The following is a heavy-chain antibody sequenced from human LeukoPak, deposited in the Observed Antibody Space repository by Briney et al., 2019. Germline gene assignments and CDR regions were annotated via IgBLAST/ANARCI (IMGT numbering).Heavy chain of an antibody. CDR2: IYYSGST. CDR1: GGSISSSSYY. V-gene: IGHV4-61*01. Sequence: SETLSLTCTVSGGSISSSSYYWSWVRQPPGKGLEWIGYIYYSGSTNYNPSLKSRVTISVDTSKNQFSLKLSSVTAADTAVYYCARDNWSGYYDSSGYHDYYYGMDVWGQGTTVTVSS. J-gene: IGHJ6*02. D-gene: IGHD3-22*01. CDR3: ARDNWSGYYDSSGYHDYYYGMDV.